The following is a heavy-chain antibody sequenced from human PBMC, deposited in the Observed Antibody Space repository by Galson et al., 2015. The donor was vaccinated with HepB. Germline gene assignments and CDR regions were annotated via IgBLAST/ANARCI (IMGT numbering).Heavy chain of an antibody. D-gene: IGHD3-16*02. CDR2: ISGSGGST. CDR3: AKVRDPYDYVWGSYRYQFDP. J-gene: IGHJ5*02. V-gene: IGHV3-23*01. Sequence: SLRLSCAASGFTFSSYAMSWVRQAPGKGLEWVSAISGSGGSTYYADSVKGRFTISRDNSKNTLYLQMNSLRAEDTAVYYCAKVRDPYDYVWGSYRYQFDPWGQGTLVTVSS. CDR1: GFTFSSYA.